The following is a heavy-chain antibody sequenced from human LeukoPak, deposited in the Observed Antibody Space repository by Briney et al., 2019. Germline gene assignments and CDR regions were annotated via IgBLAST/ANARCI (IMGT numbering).Heavy chain of an antibody. CDR2: ISYDGSNK. J-gene: IGHJ4*02. D-gene: IGHD6-6*01. Sequence: PGGSLRLSCAASGFTFSSYAMHWVRQAPGKGLEWVAVISYDGSNKYYADSVKGRFTISRDNSKNTLYLQMNSLRAEDTAVYYCARDRGLVVAARLFDYWGQGTLVTVSS. CDR3: ARDRGLVVAARLFDY. V-gene: IGHV3-30*01. CDR1: GFTFSSYA.